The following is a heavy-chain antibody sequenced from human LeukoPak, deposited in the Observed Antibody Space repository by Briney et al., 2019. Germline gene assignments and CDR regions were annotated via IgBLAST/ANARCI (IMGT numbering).Heavy chain of an antibody. CDR3: ARDHATIVIAAAFDY. J-gene: IGHJ4*02. CDR1: GFTFSSYG. D-gene: IGHD6-13*01. Sequence: GGSLRLSCAASGFTFSSYGMHWVRQAPGKGLEWVAFIRYDGSNKYYADSVKGRFTISRDNSKNTLYLQMNSQRAEDTAVYYCARDHATIVIAAAFDYWGQGTLVTVSP. CDR2: IRYDGSNK. V-gene: IGHV3-30*02.